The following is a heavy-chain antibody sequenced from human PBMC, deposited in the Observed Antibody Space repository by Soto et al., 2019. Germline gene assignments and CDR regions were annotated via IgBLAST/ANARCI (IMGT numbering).Heavy chain of an antibody. J-gene: IGHJ4*02. Sequence: GGSLRLSCAASGFTFSNYEMNWVRQAPGKGLEWVSYISSGGSTTDYADSVRGRFTVSRDSAKNSLFLQLNSLRAEDTAVYFCARGVSAGVDYWGQGTLVTVSS. D-gene: IGHD1-26*01. CDR3: ARGVSAGVDY. CDR2: ISSGGSTT. CDR1: GFTFSNYE. V-gene: IGHV3-48*03.